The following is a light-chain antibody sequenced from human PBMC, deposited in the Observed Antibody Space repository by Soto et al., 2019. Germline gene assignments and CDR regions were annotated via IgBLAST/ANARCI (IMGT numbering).Light chain of an antibody. CDR2: EVT. Sequence: QSALTQPASVSGSPGQSITISCTGSSSYVGAYNCVSWYQQHPGKAPRLMIYEVTNRPSGVSNRFSGSKSGNTASLTISGLRAEDEADYYCSSYTSGSTLVVFGGGTKVTVL. V-gene: IGLV2-14*01. J-gene: IGLJ2*01. CDR1: SSYVGAYNC. CDR3: SSYTSGSTLVV.